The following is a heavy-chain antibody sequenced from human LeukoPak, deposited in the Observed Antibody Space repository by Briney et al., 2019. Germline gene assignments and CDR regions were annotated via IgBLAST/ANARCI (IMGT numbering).Heavy chain of an antibody. CDR1: GFTFDEHA. J-gene: IGHJ2*01. D-gene: IGHD6-19*01. V-gene: IGHV3-9*01. CDR2: ISWNSGSI. Sequence: GGSLRLSCVASGFTFDEHAMYWVRQAPGKGLEWVSGISWNSGSIGYADSVKGRFTISRDNAKNSLFLLMNSPRTEDTALYYCARDSAFMQWLSNWYFDLWGRGTLVTVTS. CDR3: ARDSAFMQWLSNWYFDL.